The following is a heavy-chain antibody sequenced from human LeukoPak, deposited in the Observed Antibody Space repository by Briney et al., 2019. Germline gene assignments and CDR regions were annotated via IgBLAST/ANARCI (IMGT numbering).Heavy chain of an antibody. Sequence: ASVKVSCKVSGHTLAEACIHWVRQAPGKGLEWMGSFDPEDEKAVFSRDFQGRITMTEDAATDTAYMDLSSLGSQDTAFYYCTMSDRYRARTFDYWGQGTLVTVSS. V-gene: IGHV1-24*01. CDR1: GHTLAEAC. CDR3: TMSDRYRARTFDY. CDR2: FDPEDEKA. J-gene: IGHJ4*02. D-gene: IGHD1-26*01.